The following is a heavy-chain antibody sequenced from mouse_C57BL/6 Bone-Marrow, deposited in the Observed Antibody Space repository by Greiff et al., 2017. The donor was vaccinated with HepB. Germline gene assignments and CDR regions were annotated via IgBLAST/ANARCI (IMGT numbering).Heavy chain of an antibody. CDR3: ARAGASSWYFDV. Sequence: EVKLVESGPELVKPGASVKIPCKASGYTFTDYNMDWVKQSHGKSLEWIGDINPNNGGTIYNQKFKGKATLTVDKSSSTAYMELRSLTSEDTAVYYCARAGASSWYFDVWGTGTTVTVSS. CDR2: INPNNGGT. V-gene: IGHV1-18*01. CDR1: GYTFTDYN. J-gene: IGHJ1*03. D-gene: IGHD6-1*01.